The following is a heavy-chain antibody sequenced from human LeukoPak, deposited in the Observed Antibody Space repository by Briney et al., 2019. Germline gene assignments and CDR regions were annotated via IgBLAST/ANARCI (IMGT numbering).Heavy chain of an antibody. D-gene: IGHD3-3*01. CDR1: GYTFTGYY. Sequence: ASVKVSCKASGYTFTGYYMHWVRQAPGQGLEWMGWINPNSGGTNYAQKFQGRVTMTRDTSISTAYMELSRLRSDDTAVYYCARDLFPYYDFWSGDYWGHGTLVTVSS. CDR2: INPNSGGT. CDR3: ARDLFPYYDFWSGDY. J-gene: IGHJ4*01. V-gene: IGHV1-2*02.